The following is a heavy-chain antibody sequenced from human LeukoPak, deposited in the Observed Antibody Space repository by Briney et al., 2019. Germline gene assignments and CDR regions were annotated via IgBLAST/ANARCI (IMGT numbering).Heavy chain of an antibody. CDR3: ARGRWELLRDDWFDL. V-gene: IGHV4-39*07. CDR1: GGSISSSSYY. Sequence: SETLSLTCTVSGGSISSSSYYWGWIRQPPGKGLEWIGSIYYSGSTYYNPSLKSRVTISVDTSKNQFCLKLSSVTAADTAVYYCARGRWELLRDDWFDLWGQGTLVTVSS. D-gene: IGHD1-26*01. J-gene: IGHJ5*02. CDR2: IYYSGST.